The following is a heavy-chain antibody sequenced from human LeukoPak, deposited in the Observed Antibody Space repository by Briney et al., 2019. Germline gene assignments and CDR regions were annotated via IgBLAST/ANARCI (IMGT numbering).Heavy chain of an antibody. CDR3: ARLQRIRCNYDFFDY. D-gene: IGHD4-11*01. J-gene: IGHJ4*02. CDR1: GGSITSSY. Sequence: SETLSLTCTVSGGSITSSYWSWIRQPPGKGLEFIGYISNSGSTNYNPSLGSRVTVSVDTSKNQVSLKLTSVTAADTAVYYCARLQRIRCNYDFFDYWGQGTLVTVSS. V-gene: IGHV4-4*08. CDR2: ISNSGST.